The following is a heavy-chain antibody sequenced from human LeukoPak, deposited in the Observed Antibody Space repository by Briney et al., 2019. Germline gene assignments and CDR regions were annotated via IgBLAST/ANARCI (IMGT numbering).Heavy chain of an antibody. CDR1: GFDFRSYA. V-gene: IGHV3-23*01. CDR2: IGSDGDS. J-gene: IGHJ4*02. D-gene: IGHD5-12*01. CDR3: AKSAGVATIYFDS. Sequence: PGGSLRLSCTASGFDFRSYAMAWVRQAPGKGLEGVAAIGSDGDSVHEDSVKGRFTISRDNSKSTLHLLMDNLRAEETAVYFCAKSAGVATIYFDSWGQGALVTVSS.